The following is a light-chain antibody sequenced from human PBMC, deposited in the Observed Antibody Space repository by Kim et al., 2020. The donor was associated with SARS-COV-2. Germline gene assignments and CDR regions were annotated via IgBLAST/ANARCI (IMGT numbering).Light chain of an antibody. Sequence: ELTQPPSASGTPGQRVTISCSGGSSNIGTNTVDWYELLPGSAPKLLIYKNNKRPSGVSARFSGSKSGTSASLAISGLQSDDEAEFFCAAWDDSLNSWVFGGGTKVTVL. CDR1: SSNIGTNT. V-gene: IGLV1-44*01. CDR2: KNN. J-gene: IGLJ3*02. CDR3: AAWDDSLNSWV.